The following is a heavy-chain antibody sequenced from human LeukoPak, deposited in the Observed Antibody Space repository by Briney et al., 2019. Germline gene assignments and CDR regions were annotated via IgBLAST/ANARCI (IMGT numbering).Heavy chain of an antibody. D-gene: IGHD3-10*01. J-gene: IGHJ4*02. CDR2: ITPNSGAT. CDR3: ARGMGSGTYRRFDF. CDR1: GGTFSSYA. Sequence: ASVKVSCKASGGTFSSYAISWVRQAPGQGLEWMAWITPNSGATNYAQQFQGRVTMTRDTSISTAYMELNNLISDDTAVYYCARGMGSGTYRRFDFWGQGTLVTVSS. V-gene: IGHV1-2*02.